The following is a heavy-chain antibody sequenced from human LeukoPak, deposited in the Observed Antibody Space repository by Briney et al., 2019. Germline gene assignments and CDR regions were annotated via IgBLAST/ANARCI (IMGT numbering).Heavy chain of an antibody. V-gene: IGHV3-9*01. Sequence: AGGSLRLSCAASGFTFDHYAIHWVRQAPGKGLEWVSGISWNSDTVGYADSVKGRFTISRDNAKNSVYLQMNSLRVEVTALYYCARGVPPGSYYTPYFEYWGQGALVTVSS. J-gene: IGHJ4*02. CDR2: ISWNSDTV. D-gene: IGHD3-10*01. CDR1: GFTFDHYA. CDR3: ARGVPPGSYYTPYFEY.